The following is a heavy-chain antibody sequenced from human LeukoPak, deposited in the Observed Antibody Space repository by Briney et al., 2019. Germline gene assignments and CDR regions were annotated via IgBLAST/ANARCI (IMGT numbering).Heavy chain of an antibody. J-gene: IGHJ4*02. V-gene: IGHV3-21*01. CDR3: ARADHGWYTFDY. CDR2: ISSSSSYI. D-gene: IGHD6-19*01. CDR1: GFTFSNYE. Sequence: GGSLRLSCAASGFTFSNYEMNWVRQAPGKGLEWVSSISSSSSYIYYADSVKGRFTISRDNAKNSLYLQMNSLRAEDTAVYYCARADHGWYTFDYWGQGTLVTVPS.